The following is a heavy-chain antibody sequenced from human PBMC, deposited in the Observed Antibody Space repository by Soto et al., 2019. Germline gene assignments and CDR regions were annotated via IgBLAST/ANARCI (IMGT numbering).Heavy chain of an antibody. CDR2: VNYGGTT. CDR3: ARHHCNPASCYYLDH. D-gene: IGHD2-2*01. V-gene: IGHV4-59*01. J-gene: IGHJ4*02. Sequence: SETLSLTCTVSGGSLSKYCWSWVRQPPGKGPEWIGYVNYGGTTNYNPSLKSRVTISLHTSKTQFSLELTSVTTADTAIYYCARHHCNPASCYYLDHWRKAT. CDR1: GGSLSKYC.